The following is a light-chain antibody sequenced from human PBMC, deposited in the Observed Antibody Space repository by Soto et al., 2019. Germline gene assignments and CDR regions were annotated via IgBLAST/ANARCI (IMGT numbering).Light chain of an antibody. V-gene: IGLV2-14*01. CDR2: EVS. CDR3: SSYTSSSNPV. CDR1: SSDVGGYNY. J-gene: IGLJ1*01. Sequence: QSALTQPASVSGSPGQSITISCTGTSSDVGGYNYVSWYQQHPGKAPKLMIYEVSNRPSGVSNRFSGSKSGNTASLTISGLQAEDEAHYYCSSYTSSSNPVFGNGTKVT.